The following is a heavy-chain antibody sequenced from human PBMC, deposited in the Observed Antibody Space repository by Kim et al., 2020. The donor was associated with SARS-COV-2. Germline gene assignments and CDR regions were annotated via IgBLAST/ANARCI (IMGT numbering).Heavy chain of an antibody. Sequence: SVKVSCKASGGTFSSYAISWVRQAPGQGLEWMGGIIPIFGTANYAQKFQGRVTITADESTSTAYMELSSLRSEDTAVYYCARGGVVVPAATLGAFDIWGQGTLVTVSS. CDR1: GGTFSSYA. J-gene: IGHJ3*02. CDR2: IIPIFGTA. V-gene: IGHV1-69*13. D-gene: IGHD2-2*01. CDR3: ARGGVVVPAATLGAFDI.